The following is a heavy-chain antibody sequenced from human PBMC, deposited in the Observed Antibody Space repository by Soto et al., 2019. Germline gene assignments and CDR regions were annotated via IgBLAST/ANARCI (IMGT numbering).Heavy chain of an antibody. CDR2: IYYSGTT. CDR1: GASISSGDYY. V-gene: IGHV4-30-4*01. J-gene: IGHJ4*02. CDR3: ARDSRGYGSADY. Sequence: SETLSLTCTVSGASISSGDYYWSWIRQPPGKGLEWIGYIYYSGTTYYNPSLESRITISVDRSKNQFSLKLSSVTTADSAVYYCARDSRGYGSADYWGQGTLVTVSS. D-gene: IGHD3-22*01.